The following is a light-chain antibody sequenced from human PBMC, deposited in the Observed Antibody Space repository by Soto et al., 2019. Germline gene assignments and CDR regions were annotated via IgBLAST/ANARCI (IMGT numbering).Light chain of an antibody. CDR3: QQSYSTPLT. CDR2: GAS. Sequence: DIQMTQSPSSLSASVGDRVTITCRASQSISSYFNWYQQKPGKAPQLLIYGASSMQSGVPARFSGSGSGTDFTLTISSLQPEDFATYYCQQSYSTPLTFGGGTKVEIK. CDR1: QSISSY. V-gene: IGKV1-39*01. J-gene: IGKJ4*01.